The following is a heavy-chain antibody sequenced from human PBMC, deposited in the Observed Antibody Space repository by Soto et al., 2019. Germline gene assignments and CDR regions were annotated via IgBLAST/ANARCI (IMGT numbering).Heavy chain of an antibody. CDR2: ISAYNGNT. D-gene: IGHD3-10*01. CDR3: ARDLYYYGSGKGFDY. J-gene: IGHJ4*02. CDR1: GYTFTSYG. V-gene: IGHV1-18*01. Sequence: QVQLVQSGAEVKKPGASVKVSCKASGYTFTSYGISGVRQAPGQGLEWMGWISAYNGNTNYAQKLQGRVTMTTDTSTSTAYMELRSLRSDDTAVYYCARDLYYYGSGKGFDYWGQGTLVTVSS.